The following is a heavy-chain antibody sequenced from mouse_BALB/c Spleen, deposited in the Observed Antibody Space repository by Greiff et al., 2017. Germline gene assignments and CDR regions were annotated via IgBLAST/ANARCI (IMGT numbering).Heavy chain of an antibody. Sequence: EVQGVESGGGLVQPGGSLRLSCATSGFTFTDYYMSWVRQPPGKALEWLGFIRNKANGYTTEYSASVKGRFTISRDNSQSILYLQMNTLRAEDSATYYCARDKVPAWFAYWGQGTLVTVSA. CDR3: ARDKVPAWFAY. CDR1: GFTFTDYY. D-gene: IGHD2-14*01. CDR2: IRNKANGYTT. J-gene: IGHJ3*01. V-gene: IGHV7-3*02.